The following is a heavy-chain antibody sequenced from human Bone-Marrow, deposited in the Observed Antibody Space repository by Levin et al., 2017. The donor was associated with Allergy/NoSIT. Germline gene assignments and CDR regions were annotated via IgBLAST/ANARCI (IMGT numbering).Heavy chain of an antibody. V-gene: IGHV3-33*01. J-gene: IGHJ4*02. CDR3: ARDSGSRWFGPIDY. CDR1: GFTFRTHG. D-gene: IGHD3-10*01. Sequence: GGSLRLSCAASGFTFRTHGMHWVRQAPGKGLEWVAVIWNDGGNDYHADSVRGRFSISRDNSKNTLYLQMNSLRAEDTAVYYCARDSGSRWFGPIDYWGQGTRVTVSS. CDR2: IWNDGGND.